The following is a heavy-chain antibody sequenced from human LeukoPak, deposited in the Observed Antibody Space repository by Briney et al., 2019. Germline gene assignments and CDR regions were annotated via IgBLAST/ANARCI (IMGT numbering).Heavy chain of an antibody. Sequence: GGSLRLSCAASGFTFSNAWMSRVRQAPGKGLEWVGRIKSKTDGGTTDYAAPVKGRFTVSRDDSKNTLYLQMNSLKTEDTAVYYCTTDNWYSSGWYDDGIDYWGQGTLVTVSS. CDR2: IKSKTDGGTT. CDR1: GFTFSNAW. D-gene: IGHD6-19*01. V-gene: IGHV3-15*01. CDR3: TTDNWYSSGWYDDGIDY. J-gene: IGHJ4*02.